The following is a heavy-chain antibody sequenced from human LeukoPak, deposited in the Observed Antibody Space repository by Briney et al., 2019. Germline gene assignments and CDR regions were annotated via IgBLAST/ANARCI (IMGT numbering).Heavy chain of an antibody. V-gene: IGHV1-69*05. D-gene: IGHD3-22*01. CDR2: IIPIFGTA. Sequence: GASVKVPCKASGGTFSSYAISWVRQAPGQGLEWMGRIIPIFGTANYAQKFQGRVTITTDESTSTAYMELSSLRSEDTAVYYCARNGDQESYRSSGYVDYWGQGTLVTVSS. J-gene: IGHJ4*02. CDR1: GGTFSSYA. CDR3: ARNGDQESYRSSGYVDY.